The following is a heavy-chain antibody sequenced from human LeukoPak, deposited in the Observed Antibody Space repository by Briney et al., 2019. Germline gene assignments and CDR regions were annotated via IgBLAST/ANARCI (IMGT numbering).Heavy chain of an antibody. D-gene: IGHD2-2*02. CDR1: GFTFSSYA. CDR2: ISYDGSNK. CDR3: ARGPYCSTSCDTGFDY. J-gene: IGHJ4*02. Sequence: QPGRSLRLSCAASGFTFSSYAMHWVRQAPGKGLEWVAVISYDGSNKYYADSVKGRFTISRDNSKNTLYLQMNSLRAEDTAVYYCARGPYCSTSCDTGFDYWGQGTLVTVSS. V-gene: IGHV3-30-3*01.